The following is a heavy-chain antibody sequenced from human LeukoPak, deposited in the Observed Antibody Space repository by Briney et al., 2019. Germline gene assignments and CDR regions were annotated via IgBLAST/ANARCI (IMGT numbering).Heavy chain of an antibody. D-gene: IGHD2-21*02. CDR1: GYSFTYYW. CDR2: IYPVNSDT. J-gene: IGHJ4*02. Sequence: GESLKISCKGSGYSFTYYWIGWVRLMPGKGLEWMGLIYPVNSDTRHSPSFQGQVTISVDKSISTAYLQWSSLKASDTAMYYCARQGGDGFYYFDYWGQGTLVTVSS. V-gene: IGHV5-51*01. CDR3: ARQGGDGFYYFDY.